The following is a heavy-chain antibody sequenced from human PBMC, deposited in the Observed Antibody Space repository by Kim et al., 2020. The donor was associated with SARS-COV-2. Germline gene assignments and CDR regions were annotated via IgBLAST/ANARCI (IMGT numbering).Heavy chain of an antibody. J-gene: IGHJ4*02. CDR1: GFTFNYAW. CDR3: TTPGGGPPV. V-gene: IGHV3-15*01. CDR2: IKSIPDGGTT. D-gene: IGHD3-16*01. Sequence: GGSLRLSCAASGFTFNYAWMSWVRQAPGKGLEWLGRIKSIPDGGTTDYAAPVKGRFTISRDDSKNTLYLQMNSLKTEDTAVYYCTTPGGGPPVWGQGTLVTVSS.